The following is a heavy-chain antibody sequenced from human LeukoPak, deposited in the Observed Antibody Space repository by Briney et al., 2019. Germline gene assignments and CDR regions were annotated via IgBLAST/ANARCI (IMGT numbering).Heavy chain of an antibody. V-gene: IGHV3-23*01. CDR2: ISGSGGST. D-gene: IGHD3-9*01. Sequence: GGSLRLSCAASGFTFSSYAMSWVRQAPGKGLEWVSAISGSGGSTYYADSVKGRFTISRDNSKNTLYLQMNSLRAGDTAVYYCAKAPRYYDILTGYYSRLDYFDYWGQGTLVTVSS. J-gene: IGHJ4*02. CDR1: GFTFSSYA. CDR3: AKAPRYYDILTGYYSRLDYFDY.